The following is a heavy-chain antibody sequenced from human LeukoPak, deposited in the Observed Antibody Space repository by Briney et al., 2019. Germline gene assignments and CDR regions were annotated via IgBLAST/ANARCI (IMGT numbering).Heavy chain of an antibody. V-gene: IGHV1-18*01. CDR2: ISAYNGNT. CDR1: GYTFTSYG. J-gene: IGHJ6*03. D-gene: IGHD2-2*03. Sequence: ASVKVSCKASGYTFTSYGISWVRQAPGQGLEWMGWISAYNGNTNYAQKLQGRVTMTTDTSTKTAYMELRSLRSDDTAVYYCASDGYRLSGYFYYMDVWGKGTTVTVSS. CDR3: ASDGYRLSGYFYYMDV.